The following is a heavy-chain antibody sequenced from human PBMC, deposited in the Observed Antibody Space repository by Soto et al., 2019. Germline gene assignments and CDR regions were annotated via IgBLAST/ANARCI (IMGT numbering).Heavy chain of an antibody. J-gene: IGHJ5*02. CDR3: ARHKPNRRWLVHEGFDP. Sequence: SETLSLTCTVSGGSISSSSYYWGWIRQPPGKGLEWIGSIYYSGSTYYNPSLKSRVTISVDTSKNQFSLKLSSVTAADTSIYYCARHKPNRRWLVHEGFDPWGQGTLVTVSS. D-gene: IGHD6-19*01. CDR2: IYYSGST. CDR1: GGSISSSSYY. V-gene: IGHV4-39*01.